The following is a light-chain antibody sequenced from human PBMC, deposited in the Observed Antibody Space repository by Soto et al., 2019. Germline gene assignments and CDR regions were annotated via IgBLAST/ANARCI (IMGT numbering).Light chain of an antibody. CDR3: QQYNSYWT. V-gene: IGKV1-13*02. Sequence: AIQLTQSPSSLSASVGDRVTITFRASQGISSYLAWYQQKPGKAPKLLIYDASSLESGVPSRFSGSGSGTEFTLTISSLQPDDFATYYCQQYNSYWTFGQGTTGDIK. CDR2: DAS. J-gene: IGKJ1*01. CDR1: QGISSY.